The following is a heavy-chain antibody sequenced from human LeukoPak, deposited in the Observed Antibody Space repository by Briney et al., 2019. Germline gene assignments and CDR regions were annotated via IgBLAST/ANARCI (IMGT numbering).Heavy chain of an antibody. V-gene: IGHV5-51*01. D-gene: IGHD3-3*01. Sequence: GESLKIFCKGSGYNFASYWIGWVRQMPGKGLEWMGIFYPGDSDTRYSPSFQGQVTMSADKSISTAYLQWSSLKASDTAMYYCARQKAYDRYFDLWGRGTLVIVSS. J-gene: IGHJ2*01. CDR2: FYPGDSDT. CDR3: ARQKAYDRYFDL. CDR1: GYNFASYW.